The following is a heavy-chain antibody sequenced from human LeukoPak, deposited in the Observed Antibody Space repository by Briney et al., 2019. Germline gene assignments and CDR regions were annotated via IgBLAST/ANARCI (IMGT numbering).Heavy chain of an antibody. CDR3: AREDYVWGTYPGAFDI. CDR2: ISYDGSNK. D-gene: IGHD3-16*02. J-gene: IGHJ3*02. V-gene: IGHV3-30-3*01. Sequence: GGSLRLSCAASGFTFSSYAMHWVRQAPGKGLEWVAVISYDGSNKYYADSVKGRFTISRDNSKNTLYLQMNSLRAEDTAVYYCAREDYVWGTYPGAFDIWGQGTKVTVSS. CDR1: GFTFSSYA.